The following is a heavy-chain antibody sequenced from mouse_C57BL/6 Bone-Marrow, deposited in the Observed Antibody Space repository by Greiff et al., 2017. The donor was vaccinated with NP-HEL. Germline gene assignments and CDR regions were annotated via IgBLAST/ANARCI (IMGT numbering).Heavy chain of an antibody. V-gene: IGHV14-4*01. Sequence: EVKLVDSGAELVRPGASVKLSCTASGFNIKDDYMHWVKQRPEQGLEWIGWIDPENGDTEYASKFQGKATITADTSSNTAYLQLSSLTSEDTAVYYCTPVVADWGQGTLVTVSA. CDR3: TPVVAD. D-gene: IGHD1-1*01. J-gene: IGHJ3*01. CDR2: IDPENGDT. CDR1: GFNIKDDY.